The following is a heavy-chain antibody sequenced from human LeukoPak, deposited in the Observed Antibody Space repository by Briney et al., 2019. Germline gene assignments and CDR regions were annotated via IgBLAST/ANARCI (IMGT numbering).Heavy chain of an antibody. D-gene: IGHD5-18*01. CDR1: GGSISSGEYY. CDR2: FSYTGST. V-gene: IGHV4-30-4*01. Sequence: SQTLSLTRTVSGGSISSGEYYWSWIRQPPGKGLEWIGYFSYTGSTYYNPSLKSRVSISVDTSKNQFSLRLMSVTAADTAVYHCARALNENSYAFDSWGQVTLVTVSS. J-gene: IGHJ4*02. CDR3: ARALNENSYAFDS.